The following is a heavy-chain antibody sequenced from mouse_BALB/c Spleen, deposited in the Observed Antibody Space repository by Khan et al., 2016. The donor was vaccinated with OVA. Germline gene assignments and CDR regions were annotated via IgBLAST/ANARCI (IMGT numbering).Heavy chain of an antibody. CDR3: SRSNGNYWFAY. Sequence: QIQLVQSGPELKKPGETVKISCKASGYTLTNYGMNWVKQDPGKGLKWMGWINTYTGEATYADDFKGRFAFSLETSASQAYLQFNNHEMEDTATYFCSRSNGNYWFAYWGPGTLVTVSA. CDR2: INTYTGEA. V-gene: IGHV9-3-1*01. J-gene: IGHJ3*01. CDR1: GYTLTNYG. D-gene: IGHD2-1*01.